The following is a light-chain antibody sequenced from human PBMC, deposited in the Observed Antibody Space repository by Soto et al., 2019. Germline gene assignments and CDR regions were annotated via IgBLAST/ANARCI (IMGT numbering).Light chain of an antibody. CDR2: KAS. J-gene: IGKJ1*01. CDR3: QQYSSYSWT. V-gene: IGKV1-5*03. Sequence: DIPMTQSPSTLSASVGDRVTISCRASQSISSWLAWYQQKPGKAPKLLIYKASSLESGVPSRFSGSGSETDFTLTISGLQPDDFATYYCQQYSSYSWTFGEGTKVEIK. CDR1: QSISSW.